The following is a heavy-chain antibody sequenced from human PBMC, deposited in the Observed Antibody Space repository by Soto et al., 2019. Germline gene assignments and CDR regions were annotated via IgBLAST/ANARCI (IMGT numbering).Heavy chain of an antibody. Sequence: GGPLRLSCAASGFPFSGYGIHWVRRARGKGLVWVSRINGDGSRINYADSVKGRFTISRDNAENTLYLQMNSLRDEDTAVYYCARDVENDGNYYIDARGKGTTVTVSS. V-gene: IGHV3-74*01. J-gene: IGHJ6*03. D-gene: IGHD1-1*01. CDR1: GFPFSGYG. CDR3: ARDVENDGNYYIDA. CDR2: INGDGSRI.